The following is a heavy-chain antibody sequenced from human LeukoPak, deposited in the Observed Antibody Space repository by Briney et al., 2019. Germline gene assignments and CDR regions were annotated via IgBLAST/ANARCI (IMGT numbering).Heavy chain of an antibody. CDR2: MNPNSGNT. CDR1: GYTFTSYD. V-gene: IGHV1-8*01. D-gene: IGHD3-3*01. CDR3: ARNALRFLEWLSPRFDY. Sequence: GASVKVSCKASGYTFTSYDINWVRQAAGQGLEWMGWMNPNSGNTGYAQKFQGRVTITRNTSISTAYMELSSLRSEDTAVYYCARNALRFLEWLSPRFDYWGQGTLVTVSS. J-gene: IGHJ4*02.